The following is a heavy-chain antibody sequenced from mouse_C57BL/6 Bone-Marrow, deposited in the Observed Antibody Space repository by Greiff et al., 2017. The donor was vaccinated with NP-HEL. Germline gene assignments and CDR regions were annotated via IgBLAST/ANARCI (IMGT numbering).Heavy chain of an antibody. V-gene: IGHV5-12*01. CDR1: GFTFSDYY. CDR3: ARRGNYFDY. Sequence: EVKLVESGGGLVQPGGSLKLSCAASGFTFSDYYMYWVRQTPEKRLEWVAYISNGGGSTYYPDTVKGRFTISRDNAKNTLYLQMSRLKSEDTAMYYCARRGNYFDYWGQGTTLTVSS. CDR2: ISNGGGST. J-gene: IGHJ2*01.